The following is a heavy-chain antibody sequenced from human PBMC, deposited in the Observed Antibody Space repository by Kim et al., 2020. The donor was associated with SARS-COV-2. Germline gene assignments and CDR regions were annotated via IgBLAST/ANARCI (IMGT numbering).Heavy chain of an antibody. J-gene: IGHJ4*02. Sequence: DSVEGRFTISRDNSKNTLYLQMNSLRAEDTAVYYCARGVAVAGTGYFDYWGQGTLVTVSS. CDR3: ARGVAVAGTGYFDY. D-gene: IGHD6-19*01. V-gene: IGHV3-30*01.